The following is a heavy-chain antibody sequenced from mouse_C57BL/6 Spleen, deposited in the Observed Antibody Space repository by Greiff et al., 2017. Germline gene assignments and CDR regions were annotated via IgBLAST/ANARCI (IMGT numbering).Heavy chain of an antibody. Sequence: QVHVKQPGAELVRPGTSVKLSCKASGYTFTSYWMHWVKQRPGQGLEWIGVIDPSDSYTNYNQKFKGKATLTVDPSSSTAYMQLSSLTSEDSAVYYCARSLDGYYALAMDYWGQGTSVTVSS. CDR2: IDPSDSYT. V-gene: IGHV1-59*01. J-gene: IGHJ4*01. CDR1: GYTFTSYW. CDR3: ARSLDGYYALAMDY. D-gene: IGHD2-3*01.